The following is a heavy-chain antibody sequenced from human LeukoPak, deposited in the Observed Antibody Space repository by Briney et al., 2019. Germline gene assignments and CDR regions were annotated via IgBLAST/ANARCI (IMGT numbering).Heavy chain of an antibody. Sequence: PSETLSLTCAVSGYSISSGYYWGWIRQPPGKGLEWIGSIYHSGSTYYNPSLKSRVTISVDTSKNQFSLKLSSVTAADTAVYYCARHLCSSTSCYKGDNWFDPWGQGTLVTVSS. CDR3: ARHLCSSTSCYKGDNWFDP. D-gene: IGHD2-2*02. CDR1: GYSISSGYY. J-gene: IGHJ5*02. CDR2: IYHSGST. V-gene: IGHV4-38-2*01.